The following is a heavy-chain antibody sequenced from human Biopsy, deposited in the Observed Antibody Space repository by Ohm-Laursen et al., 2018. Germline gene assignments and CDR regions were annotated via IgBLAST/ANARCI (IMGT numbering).Heavy chain of an antibody. CDR1: GFTFHTYA. CDR2: IDVSDYNT. J-gene: IGHJ5*01. CDR3: VKQWGGYNFDS. V-gene: IGHV3-23*01. Sequence: SLRLSCAASGFTFHTYAMNWVRQAPGKGLEWVAHIDVSDYNTYYADSVRGLFTISRDNSKQMVHLEINSLTADDTAVYYCVKQWGGYNFDSWGQGTLVTVSS. D-gene: IGHD1-14*01.